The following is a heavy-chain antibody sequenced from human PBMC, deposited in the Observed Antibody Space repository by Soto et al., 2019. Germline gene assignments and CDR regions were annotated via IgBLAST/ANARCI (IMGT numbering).Heavy chain of an antibody. CDR1: GFTFDDYA. Sequence: GGSLRLSCAASGFTFDDYAMHWVRQAPGEGLEWVSGISWNSGSIGYADSVKGRFTISRDNAKNSLYLQMNSLRAEDTALYYWAKVTMVRGSGSYLTHDAFDIWGQGTMVTVSS. CDR3: AKVTMVRGSGSYLTHDAFDI. D-gene: IGHD3-10*01. J-gene: IGHJ3*02. CDR2: ISWNSGSI. V-gene: IGHV3-9*01.